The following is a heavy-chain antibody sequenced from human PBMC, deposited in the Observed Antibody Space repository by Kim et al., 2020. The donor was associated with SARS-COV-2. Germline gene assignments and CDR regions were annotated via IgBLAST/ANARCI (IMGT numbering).Heavy chain of an antibody. D-gene: IGHD3-22*01. CDR1: GYTFTSYY. CDR3: ARDFDTSSYYYYYGMDV. Sequence: ASVKVSCKASGYTFTSYYMHWVRQAPGQGLEWMGIINPSGGSTSYAQKFQGRVTMTRDTSTSTVYMELSSLRSEDTAVYYCARDFDTSSYYYYYGMDVWGQGTTVTVSS. J-gene: IGHJ6*02. CDR2: INPSGGST. V-gene: IGHV1-46*01.